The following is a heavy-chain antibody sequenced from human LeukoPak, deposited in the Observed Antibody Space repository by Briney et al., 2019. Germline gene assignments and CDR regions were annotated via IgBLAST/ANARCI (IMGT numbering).Heavy chain of an antibody. V-gene: IGHV4-34*01. J-gene: IGHJ4*02. CDR2: INHSGST. CDR1: GGSFSGYY. CDR3: ARNRIPNWGSPLDY. Sequence: SETLSLTCAVYGGSFSGYYWSWIRQPPGKGLEWIGEINHSGSTNYNPSLKSRVTISVDTSKNQFSLKLSSVTAADTAVYYCARNRIPNWGSPLDYWGQGTLVTVSS. D-gene: IGHD7-27*01.